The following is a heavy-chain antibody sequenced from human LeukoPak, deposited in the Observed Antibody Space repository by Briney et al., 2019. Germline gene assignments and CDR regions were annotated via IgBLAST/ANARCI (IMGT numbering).Heavy chain of an antibody. CDR2: IIPILGIA. D-gene: IGHD3-22*01. CDR1: GGTFSSYA. CDR3: ASLRDSSGYYSFDY. Sequence: GASVKVSCKASGGTFSSYAISWVRQAPGQGLERMGRIIPILGIANYAQKFQGRVTITADKSTSTAYMELSSLRSEDTAVYYCASLRDSSGYYSFDYWGQGTLVTVSS. J-gene: IGHJ4*02. V-gene: IGHV1-69*04.